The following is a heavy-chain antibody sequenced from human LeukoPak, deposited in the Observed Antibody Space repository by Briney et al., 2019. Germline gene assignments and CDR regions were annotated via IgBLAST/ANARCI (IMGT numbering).Heavy chain of an antibody. V-gene: IGHV4-39*02. CDR1: GGSINSSGYS. Sequence: SETLSLTCTVSGGSINSSGYSWGWIRQPPGKGLKWIGIMYYSGSTYYNPSLRSRVTISVDTSKNQFSLNLTSVTAADTAVYYCARDSTYCSGGSCYSKRVDPWGQGTLVTVSS. J-gene: IGHJ5*02. CDR3: ARDSTYCSGGSCYSKRVDP. D-gene: IGHD2-15*01. CDR2: MYYSGST.